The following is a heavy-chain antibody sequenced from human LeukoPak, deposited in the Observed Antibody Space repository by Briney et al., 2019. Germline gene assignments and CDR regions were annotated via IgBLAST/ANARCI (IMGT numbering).Heavy chain of an antibody. V-gene: IGHV4-4*07. CDR1: GGSISSHY. J-gene: IGHJ4*02. Sequence: PSETLSLTCTVSGGSISSHYWSWIRQPAGKGLEWIGRIYTSGSTTKYNPSLTSRVTMSVDTSKNQFSLNLSPVTAADTAVYYCARERDSSSSGWVFDYWGQGTLVTVSS. D-gene: IGHD6-6*01. CDR3: ARERDSSSSGWVFDY. CDR2: IYTSGSTT.